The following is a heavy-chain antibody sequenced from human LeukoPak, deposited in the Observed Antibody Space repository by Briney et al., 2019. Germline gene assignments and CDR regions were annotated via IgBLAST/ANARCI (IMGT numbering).Heavy chain of an antibody. D-gene: IGHD4-23*01. CDR3: AKDITRYGGNAVDY. V-gene: IGHV3-30*18. CDR1: GFTFSNAW. J-gene: IGHJ4*02. Sequence: GGSLRLSCAASGFTFSNAWMNWVRQAPGKGLEWVAVISYDGSNKYYADSVKGRFTISRDNSKNTLYLQMNSLRAEDTAVYYCAKDITRYGGNAVDYWGQGTLVTVSS. CDR2: ISYDGSNK.